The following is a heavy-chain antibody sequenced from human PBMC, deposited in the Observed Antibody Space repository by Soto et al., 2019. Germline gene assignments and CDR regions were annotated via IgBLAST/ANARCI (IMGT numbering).Heavy chain of an antibody. CDR2: IFYSGRT. J-gene: IGHJ4*02. V-gene: IGHV4-31*03. D-gene: IGHD2-15*01. CDR3: ARGGSGDIVVVAAIDY. CDR1: GGSISSGNYY. Sequence: QVQLQESGPGLVKPSQTLSLTCTVSGGSISSGNYYWSWIRQHPGKGLEWIGYIFYSGRTYYTPSLQSRVTTSVDTSKNQFSLKLSSVTAADTAVYYCARGGSGDIVVVAAIDYWGQGTLVTVSS.